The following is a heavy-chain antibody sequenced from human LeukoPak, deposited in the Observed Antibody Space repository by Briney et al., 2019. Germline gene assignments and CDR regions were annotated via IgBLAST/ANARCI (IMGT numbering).Heavy chain of an antibody. CDR1: GFTFSSYN. CDR2: ISSTSNTI. Sequence: PGGSLRLSCAASGFTFSSYNMNWVRQAPGKGLEWVSFISSTSNTIYYADSVKGRFTISRDNAKNSLHLQMNSLRAEDTAAYYCAREEGFDYWGQGTLVTVSS. J-gene: IGHJ4*02. CDR3: AREEGFDY. V-gene: IGHV3-48*01.